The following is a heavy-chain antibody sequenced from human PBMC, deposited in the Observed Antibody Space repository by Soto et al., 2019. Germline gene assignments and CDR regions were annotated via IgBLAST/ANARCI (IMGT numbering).Heavy chain of an antibody. D-gene: IGHD4-17*01. J-gene: IGHJ4*02. Sequence: ASVKVSCKASGYTFTSYAMHWVRQAPGQRLEWMGWINAGNSNTKYSQKFQGRVTITRDTSASTAYMELSSLRSEDTAVYYCARAGLLIDYWGQGTLVTVSS. CDR1: GYTFTSYA. CDR2: INAGNSNT. CDR3: ARAGLLIDY. V-gene: IGHV1-3*01.